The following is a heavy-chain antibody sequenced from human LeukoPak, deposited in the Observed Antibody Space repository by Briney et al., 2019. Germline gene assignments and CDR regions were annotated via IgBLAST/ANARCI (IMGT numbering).Heavy chain of an antibody. CDR3: ARGGYDILTGYFYYYMDV. Sequence: ASVKVSCKASGYTFTSYDINWVRQATGQGLEWMGWMNPNSGNTGYAQKFRGRVTMTRDTSISTAYMELSRLRSDDTAVYYCARGGYDILTGYFYYYMDVWGKGTTVTISS. CDR2: MNPNSGNT. V-gene: IGHV1-8*01. D-gene: IGHD3-9*01. J-gene: IGHJ6*03. CDR1: GYTFTSYD.